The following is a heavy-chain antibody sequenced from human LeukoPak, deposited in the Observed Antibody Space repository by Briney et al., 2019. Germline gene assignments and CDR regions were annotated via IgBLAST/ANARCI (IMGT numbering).Heavy chain of an antibody. V-gene: IGHV1-69*05. Sequence: SVKVSCKASGGTFSSYAISWVRQAPGQGLEWMGGIIPIFGTANYAQKFQGRATITTDESTSTAYMELSSLRSEDTAVYYCARHRLTNWNSLPFDPWGQGTLVTVSS. D-gene: IGHD1-7*01. J-gene: IGHJ5*02. CDR3: ARHRLTNWNSLPFDP. CDR2: IIPIFGTA. CDR1: GGTFSSYA.